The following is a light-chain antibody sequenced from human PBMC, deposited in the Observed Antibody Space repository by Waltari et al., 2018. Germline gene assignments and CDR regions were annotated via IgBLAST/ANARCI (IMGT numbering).Light chain of an antibody. V-gene: IGKV1-33*01. CDR3: LQYQHLFT. Sequence: DIQMTQSPSSLSASVGDRVTITCRASQDIKNYLNWYQVKSGIAPKLLIYDASNLDPGVPSRFSASGSGTDFTFTITSLQPEDVATYYCLQYQHLFTFGPGTKVDL. J-gene: IGKJ3*01. CDR2: DAS. CDR1: QDIKNY.